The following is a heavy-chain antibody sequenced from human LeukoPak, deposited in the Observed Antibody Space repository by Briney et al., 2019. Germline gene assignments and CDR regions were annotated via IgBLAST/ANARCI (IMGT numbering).Heavy chain of an antibody. Sequence: GGSLRLSCAASGFTFSSYWMHYVRQAPGKRLVSVSRINSDGSSTSYADSVKGRFTISSDNAKNTVYLQMNSLRAEGTAVYYCATNRTFDYWGQGTLVTVSS. J-gene: IGHJ4*02. CDR2: INSDGSST. CDR3: ATNRTFDY. CDR1: GFTFSSYW. D-gene: IGHD2/OR15-2a*01. V-gene: IGHV3-74*01.